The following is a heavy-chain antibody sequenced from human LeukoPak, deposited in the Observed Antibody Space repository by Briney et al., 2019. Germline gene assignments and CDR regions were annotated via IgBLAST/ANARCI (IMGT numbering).Heavy chain of an antibody. D-gene: IGHD4-17*01. CDR2: IRYDGSEK. J-gene: IGHJ4*02. Sequence: GGSLRLSCAAPGFTFSSYAMSWVRQAPGKGLEWVTFIRYDGSEKYYADSVKGRFLISRDNSKNTLYLQMNSLRPEDTAVYYCAKGLDYGRDYWGQGTLVTVSS. V-gene: IGHV3-30*02. CDR1: GFTFSSYA. CDR3: AKGLDYGRDY.